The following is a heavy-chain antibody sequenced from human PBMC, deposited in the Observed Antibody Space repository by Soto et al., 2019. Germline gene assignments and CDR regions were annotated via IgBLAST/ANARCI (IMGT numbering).Heavy chain of an antibody. V-gene: IGHV4-39*02. CDR1: GGSISSSTYY. J-gene: IGHJ4*02. CDR2: IYYSGNI. D-gene: IGHD3-10*01. CDR3: ARGAPYLASGSPFDY. Sequence: PSETLSLTCTVSGGSISSSTYYWGWIRQPPGKGLEWIGSIYYSGNIYHNPSLKSRVTMTRNTSISTAYMELSSLRSEDTAVYYCARGAPYLASGSPFDYWGQGTLVTVSS.